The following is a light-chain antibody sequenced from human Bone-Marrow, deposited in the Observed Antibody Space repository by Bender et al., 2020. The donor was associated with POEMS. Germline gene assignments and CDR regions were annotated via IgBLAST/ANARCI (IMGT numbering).Light chain of an antibody. CDR2: DVT. Sequence: QSALTQPASMSGSPGQSITISCTGTSSDIGTYNYVSWYQQHAGDAPKVIIYDVTNRPSGVSNRFSGSKSGNTASLTISGLQPEDEADYYCNSYTTSVTRVFGGGTRLTVL. V-gene: IGLV2-14*03. CDR1: SSDIGTYNY. CDR3: NSYTTSVTRV. J-gene: IGLJ2*01.